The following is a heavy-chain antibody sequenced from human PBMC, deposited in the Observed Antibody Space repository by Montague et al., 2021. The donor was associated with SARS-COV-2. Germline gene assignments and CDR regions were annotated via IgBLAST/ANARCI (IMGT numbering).Heavy chain of an antibody. Sequence: SETLSLTCSVSGEPISGFFWNWIRQPAGKGLEWIGRIYASGGTDYNPSLESRVTMSVDTSKNQFSLKVNSVTAADTALYFCAGDQGYSYGFGHWGQGTLVTVSS. CDR2: IYASGGT. V-gene: IGHV4-4*07. J-gene: IGHJ5*02. CDR1: GEPISGFF. CDR3: AGDQGYSYGFGH. D-gene: IGHD5-18*01.